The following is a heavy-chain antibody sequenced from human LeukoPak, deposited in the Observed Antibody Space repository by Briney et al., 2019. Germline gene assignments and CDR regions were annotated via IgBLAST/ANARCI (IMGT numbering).Heavy chain of an antibody. CDR3: AKEGGDYYDILTGLFDY. D-gene: IGHD3-9*01. V-gene: IGHV3-30-3*01. J-gene: IGHJ4*02. CDR1: GFTFSSYA. CDR2: ISYDGSNK. Sequence: GGSLRLSCAASGFTFSSYAMHWVRQAPGKGLEWVAVISYDGSNKYYADSVKGRFTISRDNSKNTLYLQMNSLRAEDTAVYYCAKEGGDYYDILTGLFDYWGQGTLVTVSS.